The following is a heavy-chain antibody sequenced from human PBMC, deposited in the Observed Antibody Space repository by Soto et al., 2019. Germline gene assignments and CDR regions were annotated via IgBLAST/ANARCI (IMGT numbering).Heavy chain of an antibody. CDR2: ISAYNGNT. J-gene: IGHJ5*02. CDR3: ARVTYYSGYDPSGP. CDR1: GYTFTCYG. D-gene: IGHD5-12*01. V-gene: IGHV1-18*04. Sequence: GXSVKFSCKASGYTFTCYGISWVRQAPGQGLEWMGWISAYNGNTNYAQKLQGRVTMTTDTSTSTAYMELRSLRSDDTAVYYCARVTYYSGYDPSGPWGQGTLVTVSS.